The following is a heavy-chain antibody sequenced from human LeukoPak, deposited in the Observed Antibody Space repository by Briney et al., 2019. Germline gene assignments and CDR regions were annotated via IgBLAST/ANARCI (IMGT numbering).Heavy chain of an antibody. V-gene: IGHV3-23*01. CDR2: ISGSGGST. CDR1: GFTFSSYA. CDR3: AKSGPMVRGVIAYYFDY. D-gene: IGHD3-10*01. Sequence: GGSLRLSCAASGFTFSSYAMSWVRQAPGKGLEWVSAISGSGGSTYYADSVKGRFTISRDNSKNTLYLQMNSLRAEDTAVYYCAKSGPMVRGVIAYYFDYWGQGTLVTVSS. J-gene: IGHJ4*02.